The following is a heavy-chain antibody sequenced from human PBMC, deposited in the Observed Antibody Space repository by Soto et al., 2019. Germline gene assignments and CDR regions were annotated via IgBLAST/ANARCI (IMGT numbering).Heavy chain of an antibody. J-gene: IGHJ4*02. CDR3: ARNNASIFGVNHAFDY. CDR2: IWYDGSNK. D-gene: IGHD3-3*01. Sequence: GGSLRLSCAASGFTFSSYGMHWVRPAPGKGLEWVAVIWYDGSNKYYADSVKGRFTISRDNSKSTLYLQMNSLRAEDTAVYYCARNNASIFGVNHAFDYWGQGTLVTVSS. CDR1: GFTFSSYG. V-gene: IGHV3-33*01.